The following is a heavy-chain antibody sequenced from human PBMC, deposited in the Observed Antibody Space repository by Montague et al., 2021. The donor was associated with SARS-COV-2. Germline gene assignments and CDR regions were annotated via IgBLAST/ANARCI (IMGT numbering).Heavy chain of an antibody. V-gene: IGHV3-23*01. D-gene: IGHD2-2*01. CDR3: AKDRVVPPDRNLDY. CDR2: IGAGVSST. CDR1: GFTFSTYP. Sequence: SLRLSCAASGFTFSTYPMHWVRQAPGKGLEWVSSIGAGVSSTFYADSVKGRFTISRDNSKNTLYLQMDSLRAEDTAVYYCAKDRVVPPDRNLDYWGQGTLVSVSS. J-gene: IGHJ4*02.